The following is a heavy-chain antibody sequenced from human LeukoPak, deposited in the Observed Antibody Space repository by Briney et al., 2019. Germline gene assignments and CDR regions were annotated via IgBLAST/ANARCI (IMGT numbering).Heavy chain of an antibody. CDR3: ARWGPGYSSSLPL. CDR2: INGRGGST. V-gene: IGHV3-23*01. J-gene: IGHJ6*04. CDR1: GFTFSNYA. D-gene: IGHD6-6*01. Sequence: GGSLRLSCAASGFTFSNYAMSWVRQAPGKGLEWVSSINGRGGSTYYADSVKGRFTISRDNSKNTLYLQMNSLRAEDTAIYYCARWGPGYSSSLPLWGKGTTVTVSS.